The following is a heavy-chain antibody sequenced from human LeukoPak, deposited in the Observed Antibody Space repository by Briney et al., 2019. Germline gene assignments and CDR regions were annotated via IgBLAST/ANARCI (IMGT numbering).Heavy chain of an antibody. D-gene: IGHD2-21*01. CDR1: GYTFTGYY. Sequence: ASVKVSRKASGYTFTGYYMHGVRQPPGQGLEWMGWINPNSGDKNYAQKFQGRVIMTRDTSISTAYMEVSRLRSDDTAVYYYAREGGGGDSYWGQGTQVTVSS. V-gene: IGHV1-2*02. CDR3: AREGGGGDSY. J-gene: IGHJ4*02. CDR2: INPNSGDK.